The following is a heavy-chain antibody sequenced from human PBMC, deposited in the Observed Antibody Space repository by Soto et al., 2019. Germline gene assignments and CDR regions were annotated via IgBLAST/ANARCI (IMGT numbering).Heavy chain of an antibody. V-gene: IGHV4-59*11. CDR2: IYYKGNT. Sequence: QVQLQESGPGLVKPSETLSLTCTVSGGSISNHYWSWIRQPPGKGLEWIGYIYYKGNTKYNPSLMSRVTMSVDTSKNQFSLKWSSVTAADTAVYYCARSNWYSEYWGQGTLVTVSS. CDR3: ARSNWYSEY. D-gene: IGHD7-27*01. CDR1: GGSISNHY. J-gene: IGHJ4*02.